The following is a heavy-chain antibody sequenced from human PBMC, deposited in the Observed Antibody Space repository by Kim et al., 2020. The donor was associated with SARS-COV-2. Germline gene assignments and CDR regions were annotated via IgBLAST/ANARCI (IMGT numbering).Heavy chain of an antibody. J-gene: IGHJ5*02. CDR2: GST. V-gene: IGHV4-4*09. CDR3: ANSTNWFDP. Sequence: GSTNYRPSLKSRVTISVDTSKNQFSLKLSSVTAADTAVYYCANSTNWFDPWGQGTLVTVSS.